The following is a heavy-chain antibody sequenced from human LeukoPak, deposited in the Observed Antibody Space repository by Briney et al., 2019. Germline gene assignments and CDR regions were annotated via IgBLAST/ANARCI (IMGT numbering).Heavy chain of an antibody. V-gene: IGHV4-31*03. Sequence: SETLSLTCTVSGGSISSGGYYWSWIRQHPGKGLEWIGYIYYSGSTYYNPSLKSRVTISADTSKNRFSLKLSPVTAADTAVYYCARDGYSYGRYFDYWGQGTLVTVSS. D-gene: IGHD5-18*01. J-gene: IGHJ4*02. CDR1: GGSISSGGYY. CDR2: IYYSGST. CDR3: ARDGYSYGRYFDY.